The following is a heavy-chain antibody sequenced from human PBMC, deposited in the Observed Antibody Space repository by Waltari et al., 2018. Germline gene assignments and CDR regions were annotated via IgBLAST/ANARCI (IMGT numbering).Heavy chain of an antibody. J-gene: IGHJ4*02. CDR1: GYSLSSCYS. CDR3: ARDGGRVGATRFDD. V-gene: IGHV4-38-2*02. CDR2: IYHSGST. Sequence: QVQLQESGPGLVKPSESLSLTCSVSGYSLSSCYSLGCVRPPPGKGLEWMGSIYHSGSTYYNPYLKSRVTISVDTSKNQFYLKRSSVTAADTAVYYCARDGGRVGATRFDDWGQGT. D-gene: IGHD1-26*01.